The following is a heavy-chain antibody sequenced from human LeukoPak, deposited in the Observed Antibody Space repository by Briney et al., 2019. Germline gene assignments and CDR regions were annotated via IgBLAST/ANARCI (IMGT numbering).Heavy chain of an antibody. D-gene: IGHD6-6*01. J-gene: IGHJ3*02. Sequence: GGSLRLSCAASGFTLSNSAMSWGRQAPGKGLEGGSGFSGLGKTYYSDAVKGRVTISRDTSKSTLYLQINSLRAEDTAVYYCAKAWWSTSSGGDSFGIWGQGTMVTVSS. CDR3: AKAWWSTSSGGDSFGI. CDR2: FSGLGKT. CDR1: GFTLSNSA. V-gene: IGHV3-23*01.